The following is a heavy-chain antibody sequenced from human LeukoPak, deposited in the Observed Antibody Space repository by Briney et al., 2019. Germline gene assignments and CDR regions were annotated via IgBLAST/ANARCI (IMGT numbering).Heavy chain of an antibody. CDR1: GGSISSSNW. J-gene: IGHJ4*02. D-gene: IGHD2-2*01. V-gene: IGHV4-4*02. Sequence: SGTLSLTCAVSGGSISSSNWWSWVRQPPGKGLEWIGEIYHSGSTNYNPSLKSRVTISVDKSNNQFSLKLTSVTAADTAVYYCARGGVPAATFDYWGQGTLVTVSS. CDR3: ARGGVPAATFDY. CDR2: IYHSGST.